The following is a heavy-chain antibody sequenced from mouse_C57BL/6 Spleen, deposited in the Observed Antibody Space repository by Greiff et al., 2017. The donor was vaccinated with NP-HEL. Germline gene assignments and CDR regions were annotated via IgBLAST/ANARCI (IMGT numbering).Heavy chain of an antibody. J-gene: IGHJ4*01. CDR2: IDPSDSYT. V-gene: IGHV1-59*01. CDR1: GYTFTSYW. CDR3: ARFVVPYYYAMDY. D-gene: IGHD1-1*01. Sequence: VQLQQSGAELVRPGTSVKLSCKASGYTFTSYWMHWVKQRPGQGLEWIGVIDPSDSYTNCNQKFKGKATLTVDTSSSTAYMQLSSLTSEDSAVYYCARFVVPYYYAMDYWGQGTSVTVSS.